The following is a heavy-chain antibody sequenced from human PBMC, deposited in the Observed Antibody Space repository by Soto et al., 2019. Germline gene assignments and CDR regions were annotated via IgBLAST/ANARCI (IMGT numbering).Heavy chain of an antibody. Sequence: PSETLSLTCAVYGGSFGGYYWSWIRQPPGKGLEWIGEINHSGSTNYNPSLKSRVTISVDTSKNQFSLKLSSVTAADTAVYYCARPGSTVTTPNYFDYWGQGTLVTVSS. D-gene: IGHD4-17*01. V-gene: IGHV4-34*01. CDR1: GGSFGGYY. CDR2: INHSGST. J-gene: IGHJ4*02. CDR3: ARPGSTVTTPNYFDY.